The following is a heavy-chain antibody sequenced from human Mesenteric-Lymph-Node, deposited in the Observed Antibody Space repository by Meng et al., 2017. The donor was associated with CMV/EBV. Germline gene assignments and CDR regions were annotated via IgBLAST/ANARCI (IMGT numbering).Heavy chain of an antibody. Sequence: KASGYTFTSDDMNGVRKAPGQGLEWMGWINTNTGNQTDAQGVTGRFVFSLDTSVSTAYLQISSLKAEDTAVHYCARGMVRGVIISGYWGQGTLVTVSS. CDR1: GYTFTSDD. D-gene: IGHD3-10*01. CDR3: ARGMVRGVIISGY. CDR2: INTNTGNQ. J-gene: IGHJ4*02. V-gene: IGHV7-4-1*02.